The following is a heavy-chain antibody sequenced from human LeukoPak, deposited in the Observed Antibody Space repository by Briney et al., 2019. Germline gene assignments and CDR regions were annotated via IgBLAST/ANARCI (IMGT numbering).Heavy chain of an antibody. CDR1: GGSISSSSYY. D-gene: IGHD4-17*01. Sequence: PSETLSLTCTVSGGSISSSSYYWGWIRQPPGKGLEWIGSIYYSGSTYYNPSLKSRVIISTDTSKNQFSLKLSSVTAADTAVYYCARRPDYGYYLWYFDLWGRGTLVTVSS. J-gene: IGHJ2*01. CDR2: IYYSGST. CDR3: ARRPDYGYYLWYFDL. V-gene: IGHV4-39*01.